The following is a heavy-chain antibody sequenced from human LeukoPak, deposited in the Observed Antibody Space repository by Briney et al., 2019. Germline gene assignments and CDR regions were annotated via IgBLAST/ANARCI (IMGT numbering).Heavy chain of an antibody. V-gene: IGHV1-2*02. Sequence: GASVTVSCKASGYTFTRYYMHWVRQAPGQGLEGMGWINPNSGGTNYAQKFQGRVTMTRDTSISTAYMELSRLRSDDTAVYYCAREDCSSTSCYFPFLGWFDPWGQGTLVTVSS. CDR3: AREDCSSTSCYFPFLGWFDP. CDR1: GYTFTRYY. D-gene: IGHD2-2*01. J-gene: IGHJ5*02. CDR2: INPNSGGT.